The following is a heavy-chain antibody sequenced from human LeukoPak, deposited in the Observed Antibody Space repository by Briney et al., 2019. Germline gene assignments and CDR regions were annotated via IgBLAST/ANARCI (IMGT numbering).Heavy chain of an antibody. CDR3: ARGGEGSALDI. CDR1: GGSISSYY. CDR2: IYTSGST. J-gene: IGHJ3*02. V-gene: IGHV4-4*09. D-gene: IGHD3-16*01. Sequence: PSETLSLTCTVSGGSISSYYWSWIRQPPGKGLEWIGYIYTSGSTNYNPSLKSRVTISVDTSKNQFSLKLSSVTAADTAVYYCARGGEGSALDIWGQGTMVTVSS.